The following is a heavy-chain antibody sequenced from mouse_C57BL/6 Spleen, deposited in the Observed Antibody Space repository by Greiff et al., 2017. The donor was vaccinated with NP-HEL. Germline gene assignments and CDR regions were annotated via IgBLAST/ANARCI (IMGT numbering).Heavy chain of an antibody. D-gene: IGHD1-1*01. J-gene: IGHJ2*01. CDR1: GYSITSGYY. Sequence: DVKLQESGPGLVKPSQSLSLTCSVTGYSITSGYYWNWIRQFPGNKLEWMGYISYDGSNNYNPSLKNRISITRDTSKNQFFLKLNSVTTEDTATYYCASERYYYGSSRDYFDYWGQGTTLTVSS. CDR2: ISYDGSN. CDR3: ASERYYYGSSRDYFDY. V-gene: IGHV3-6*01.